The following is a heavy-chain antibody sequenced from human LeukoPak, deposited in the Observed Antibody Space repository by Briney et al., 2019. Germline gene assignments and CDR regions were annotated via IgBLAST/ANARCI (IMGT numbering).Heavy chain of an antibody. CDR2: INHNGNVN. J-gene: IGHJ6*02. V-gene: IGHV3-7*03. CDR1: GFTFSTYW. CDR3: ARGGGLDV. D-gene: IGHD3-16*01. Sequence: GGPLRLSCAASGFTFSTYWMNWARQAPGKGLEWVASINHNGNVNYYVDSVKGRFTISRDNAKNSLYLQMSNLRAEDTAVYFCARGGGLDVWGQGATVTVSS.